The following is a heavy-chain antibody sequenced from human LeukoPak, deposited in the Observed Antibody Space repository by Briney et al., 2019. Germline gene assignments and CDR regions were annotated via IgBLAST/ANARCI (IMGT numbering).Heavy chain of an antibody. V-gene: IGHV1-18*01. CDR3: ARSRHGDYVDY. J-gene: IGHJ4*02. D-gene: IGHD4-17*01. CDR1: GYTFTSYG. CDR2: ISAYNGNT. Sequence: ASVKVSCKASGYTFTSYGISWVRQAPGQGLGWMGWISAYNGNTNYAQELQGRVTMTTDTSTSTAYMELRSLRSDDTAVYYCARSRHGDYVDYWGQGTLVTVSS.